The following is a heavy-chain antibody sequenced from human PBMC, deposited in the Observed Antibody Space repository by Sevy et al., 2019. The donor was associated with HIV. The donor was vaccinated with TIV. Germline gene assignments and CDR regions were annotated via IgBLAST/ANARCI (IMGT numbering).Heavy chain of an antibody. D-gene: IGHD4-17*01. Sequence: SETLSLTCTVSGGSIDSSSYYWGWLRQPPGKGLEWIGTISYSGSAYYHPSLKSRVTISVDTSKKQFSLRLSSVTAADTAVYYCARRAYGDYVGWFDPWGQGTLVTVSS. V-gene: IGHV4-39*01. CDR3: ARRAYGDYVGWFDP. CDR2: ISYSGSA. J-gene: IGHJ5*02. CDR1: GGSIDSSSYY.